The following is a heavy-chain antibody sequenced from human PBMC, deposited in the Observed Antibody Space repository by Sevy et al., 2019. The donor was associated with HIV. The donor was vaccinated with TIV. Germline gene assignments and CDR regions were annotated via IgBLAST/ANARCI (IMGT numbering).Heavy chain of an antibody. J-gene: IGHJ4*02. V-gene: IGHV1-69*13. CDR1: GGTFSNYA. D-gene: IGHD3-10*01. CDR2: IIPIFGTT. CDR3: ARTPIVRIPGSPDLYFDS. Sequence: ASVKVSCKASGGTFSNYALSWVRQAPGQGLEWMGGIIPIFGTTNSAQKFQGRVTITADESRSTVYMDLSSLRSADTAVYYCARTPIVRIPGSPDLYFDSWGQGTLVTVSS.